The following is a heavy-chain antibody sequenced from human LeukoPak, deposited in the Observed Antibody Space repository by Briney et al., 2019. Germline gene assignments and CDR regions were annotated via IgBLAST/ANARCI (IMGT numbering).Heavy chain of an antibody. D-gene: IGHD4-11*01. V-gene: IGHV3-23*01. CDR2: ISGSGGST. CDR1: GFTFSSYA. Sequence: PGGSLRLSCAASGFTFSSYAMRWVRQAPGKGLAWVSAISGSGGSTYYADSVKGRFTISRDNSKNTLYLQMNSLRAEDTAVYYCAKVHDDYSNYYFDYWGQGTLVTVSS. J-gene: IGHJ4*02. CDR3: AKVHDDYSNYYFDY.